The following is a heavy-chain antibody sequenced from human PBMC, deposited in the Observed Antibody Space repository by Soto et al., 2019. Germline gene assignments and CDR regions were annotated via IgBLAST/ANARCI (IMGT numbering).Heavy chain of an antibody. D-gene: IGHD5-12*01. V-gene: IGHV1-69*06. CDR3: AREGSGYNF. J-gene: IGHJ4*02. CDR1: GGTFSSFG. Sequence: QVQLVQSGAELKKPGSSVKVSCKASGGTFSSFGISWVRQAPGQGLEWMGGIIPVFGRPNYAQRFRGRLTITADKSTNTGYMELIDLRSEDTAVYYCAREGSGYNFWGQGTQVTVSS. CDR2: IIPVFGRP.